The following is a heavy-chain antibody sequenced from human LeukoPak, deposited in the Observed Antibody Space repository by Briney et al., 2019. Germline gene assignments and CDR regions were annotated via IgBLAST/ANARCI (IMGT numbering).Heavy chain of an antibody. CDR2: INHSGST. CDR1: GGSISGYY. D-gene: IGHD2-2*01. V-gene: IGHV4-34*01. J-gene: IGHJ4*02. CDR3: ARGLGYCSSTSCYAYYFDY. Sequence: SETLSLTCTVSGGSISGYYWSWIRQPPGGGLEWVGEINHSGSTNYNPSLKSRVTISVDTSKNQFSLKLSSVTAADTAVYYCARGLGYCSSTSCYAYYFDYWGQGTLVTVSS.